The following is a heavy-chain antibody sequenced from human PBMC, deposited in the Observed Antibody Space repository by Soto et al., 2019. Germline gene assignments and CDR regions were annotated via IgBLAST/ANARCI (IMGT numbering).Heavy chain of an antibody. J-gene: IGHJ6*02. CDR3: ARDKGGWDDFWSGYYTGMSYYGMDV. CDR2: ISSSSSTI. Sequence: HPGGSLRLSCAASGFTFSSYSMNWVRQAPGKGLEWVSYISSSSSTIYYADSVKGRFTISRDNAKNSLYLQMNSLRDEDTAVYYCARDKGGWDDFWSGYYTGMSYYGMDVWGQGTTVTVSS. V-gene: IGHV3-48*02. D-gene: IGHD3-3*01. CDR1: GFTFSSYS.